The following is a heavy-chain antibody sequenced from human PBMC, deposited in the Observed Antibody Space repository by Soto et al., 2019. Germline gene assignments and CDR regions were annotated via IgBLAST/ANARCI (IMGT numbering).Heavy chain of an antibody. Sequence: GASVKVSCKASGYTFTSYGISWVRQAPGQGLEWMGWISAYNGNTNYAQKLQGRVTMTTDTSTSTAYMELRSLRSDDTAVYYCARAPLWYYDSSGYYYFDYWGQGTLVTVSS. D-gene: IGHD3-22*01. CDR3: ARAPLWYYDSSGYYYFDY. V-gene: IGHV1-18*01. CDR2: ISAYNGNT. J-gene: IGHJ4*02. CDR1: GYTFTSYG.